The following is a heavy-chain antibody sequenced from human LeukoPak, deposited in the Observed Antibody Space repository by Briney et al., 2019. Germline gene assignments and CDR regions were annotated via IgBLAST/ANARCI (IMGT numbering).Heavy chain of an antibody. J-gene: IGHJ5*02. D-gene: IGHD4/OR15-4a*01. CDR3: VRIPNSANFPNWFDP. CDR2: ISSSSDYI. V-gene: IGHV3-21*01. Sequence: PGGSLRLSCAASGFTFSSSTMNWVRRAPGKGLEWVSSISSSSDYIYYADSVKGRFTISRDNAKSSLYLQMNSLRAEDTAVYYCVRIPNSANFPNWFDPWGQGTLVTVSS. CDR1: GFTFSSST.